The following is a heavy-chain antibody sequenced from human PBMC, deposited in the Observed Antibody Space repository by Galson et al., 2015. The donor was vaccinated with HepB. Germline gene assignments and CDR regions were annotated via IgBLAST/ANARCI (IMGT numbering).Heavy chain of an antibody. D-gene: IGHD3-10*01. CDR1: GFTFSSYG. CDR2: IWSDGSNK. CDR3: AREYTYYYGSGSSLDY. J-gene: IGHJ4*02. Sequence: SLRLSCAASGFTFSSYGMHWVRQAPGKGLEWVAVIWSDGSNKYYADSVKGRFTISRDNSKNTLYLQRNSLRAEDTAVYYCAREYTYYYGSGSSLDYWGQGTLVTVSS. V-gene: IGHV3-33*01.